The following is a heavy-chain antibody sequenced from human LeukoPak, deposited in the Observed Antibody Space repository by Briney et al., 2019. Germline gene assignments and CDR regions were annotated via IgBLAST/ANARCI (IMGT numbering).Heavy chain of an antibody. V-gene: IGHV1-8*01. D-gene: IGHD6-19*01. CDR3: ARVGYSSGWYSRAFWY. J-gene: IGHJ4*02. CDR1: GYTFTSYD. Sequence: ASVKVSCKASGYTFTSYDINWVRRATGQGLEWMGWMNPNSGNTGYAQKFQGRVTMTRNTSISTAYMELSSLRSEDTAVYYCARVGYSSGWYSRAFWYWGQGTLVTVSS. CDR2: MNPNSGNT.